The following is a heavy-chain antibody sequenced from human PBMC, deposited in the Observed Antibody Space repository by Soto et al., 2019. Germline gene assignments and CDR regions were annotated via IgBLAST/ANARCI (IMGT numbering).Heavy chain of an antibody. CDR2: ISDDGNNR. Sequence: QVQLVESGGGVVQPGRSLRLSCGASGFTFSNYGMHWVRQAPGKGLEWVAVISDDGNNRYYADSVKGRFTISRDNSNNTMDLQMNSLRVEDTAVYYCVNDQFAFWSGCDYWGQGTVVSVSS. J-gene: IGHJ4*02. D-gene: IGHD3-3*01. CDR1: GFTFSNYG. CDR3: VNDQFAFWSGCDY. V-gene: IGHV3-30*18.